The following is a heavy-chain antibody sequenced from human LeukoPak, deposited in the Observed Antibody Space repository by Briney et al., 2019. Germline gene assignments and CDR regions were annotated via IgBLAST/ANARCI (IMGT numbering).Heavy chain of an antibody. V-gene: IGHV1-2*02. Sequence: GASVKVSCKASGYTFTGYYMHWVRQAPGQGLEWMGWINPNSGGTNYAQKFQGRVTMTRDTSISTAYMELSRLRSDDTAVYYCARDAGLRYFDWLPTMHYYYYYMDVWGKGTTVTISS. CDR2: INPNSGGT. J-gene: IGHJ6*03. CDR3: ARDAGLRYFDWLPTMHYYYYYMDV. D-gene: IGHD3-9*01. CDR1: GYTFTGYY.